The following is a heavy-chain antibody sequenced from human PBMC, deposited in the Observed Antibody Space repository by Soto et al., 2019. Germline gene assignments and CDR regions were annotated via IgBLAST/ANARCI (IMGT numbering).Heavy chain of an antibody. D-gene: IGHD4-17*01. CDR1: GRSISSGGYS. CDR3: ARANYGDYGLDFDY. V-gene: IGHV4-30-2*01. Sequence: QLQLQESGSGLVKPSQTLSLTCAVSGRSISSGGYSWSWIRQPPGKGLEWIGYIYHSGSTYYNPSLKSRVTIAGDRSKSQCALKLSSVTAADTAVYYGARANYGDYGLDFDYWGQGTLVSVSS. CDR2: IYHSGST. J-gene: IGHJ4*02.